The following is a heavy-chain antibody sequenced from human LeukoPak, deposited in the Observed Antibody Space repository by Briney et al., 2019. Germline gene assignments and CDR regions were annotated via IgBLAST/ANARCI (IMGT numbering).Heavy chain of an antibody. CDR1: GFTFDEFA. V-gene: IGHV3-9*01. CDR3: AKGTGRYWTFFDY. D-gene: IGHD1-26*01. J-gene: IGHJ4*02. Sequence: QSGGSLRLSCAASGFTFDEFAMHWVRQAPGKGLEWVSGFSWNSGSVDYAASVKGRFTISRDNAKNSLYLQMNSRRTEDTAFYYCAKGTGRYWTFFDYWGQGILVTVSS. CDR2: FSWNSGSV.